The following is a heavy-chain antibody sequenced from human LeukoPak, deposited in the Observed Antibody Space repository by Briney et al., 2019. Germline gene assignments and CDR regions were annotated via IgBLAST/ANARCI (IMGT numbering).Heavy chain of an antibody. CDR1: NGSISSSSYY. CDR3: ARDGAARPGYYMDV. CDR2: VYYSGSS. V-gene: IGHV4-39*07. D-gene: IGHD6-6*01. Sequence: PSETLSLTCTVSNGSISSSSYYWGWIRQPPGEGLEWIWSVYYSGSSHYNPSLKSRVTISVDTSKNQFSLRLSSVTAADTAGYYCARDGAARPGYYMDVWAKGTTVTVSS. J-gene: IGHJ6*03.